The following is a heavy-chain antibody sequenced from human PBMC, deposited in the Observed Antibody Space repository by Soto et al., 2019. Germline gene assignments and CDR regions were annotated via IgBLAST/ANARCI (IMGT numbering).Heavy chain of an antibody. J-gene: IGHJ4*02. V-gene: IGHV4-31*03. D-gene: IGHD3-22*01. CDR3: AREVDYYDSSGYDY. CDR2: IFYSGST. Sequence: QVQLQESGPGLVKASQTLSLTCTVSGGSISSGGYYWSWIRQHPGKGLEWIGYIFYSGSTYYNPSLMSRVTISVDTSKNQFSLKLSSVTAADTAIYYCAREVDYYDSSGYDYWGQGTLVTVSS. CDR1: GGSISSGGYY.